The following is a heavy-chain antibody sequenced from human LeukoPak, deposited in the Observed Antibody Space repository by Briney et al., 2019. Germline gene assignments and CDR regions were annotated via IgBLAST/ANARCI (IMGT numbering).Heavy chain of an antibody. CDR2: IWYDGSKK. V-gene: IGHV3-33*01. CDR3: ARERSAIFGVAVGDWFDP. CDR1: GFTFSSHG. J-gene: IGHJ5*02. Sequence: GGSLRLSCAASGFTFSSHGMPWVRQAPGKGLEWVAVIWYDGSKKYYADSVKGRFTISRDNSQNTLNLQMNSLRADDTAVYYCARERSAIFGVAVGDWFDPWGQGTLVTVSS. D-gene: IGHD3-3*01.